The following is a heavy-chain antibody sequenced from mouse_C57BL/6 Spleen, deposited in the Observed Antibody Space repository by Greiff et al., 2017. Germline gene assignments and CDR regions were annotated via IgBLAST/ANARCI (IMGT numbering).Heavy chain of an antibody. CDR3: ARGRAYGYDVGAY. V-gene: IGHV1-52*01. CDR2: IDPSDSET. CDR1: GYTFTSYW. J-gene: IGHJ3*01. Sequence: VQLQQPGAELVRPGSSVKLSCKASGYTFTSYWMHWVKQRPIQGLEWIGNIDPSDSETHYNQKFKDKATLPVDKSSSTAYMQLSSLTSEDSAVYYCARGRAYGYDVGAYWGQGTLVTVSA. D-gene: IGHD2-2*01.